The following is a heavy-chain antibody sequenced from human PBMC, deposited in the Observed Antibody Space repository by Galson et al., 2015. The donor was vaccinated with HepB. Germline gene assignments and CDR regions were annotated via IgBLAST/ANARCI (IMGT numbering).Heavy chain of an antibody. J-gene: IGHJ5*02. Sequence: SLRLSCAASGFVVSTSHMSWVRQAPGRGLEWVSIIYDDGRTFYSDSVTGRFIISRDISRNSMHLQMMSLRADDTALYYCVPAPQVNLAFSWGQGTLVTVSS. CDR2: IYDDGRT. V-gene: IGHV3-53*01. CDR1: GFVVSTSH. CDR3: VPAPQVNLAFS. D-gene: IGHD3-3*02.